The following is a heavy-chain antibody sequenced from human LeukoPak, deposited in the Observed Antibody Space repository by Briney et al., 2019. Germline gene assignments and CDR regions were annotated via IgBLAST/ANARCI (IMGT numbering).Heavy chain of an antibody. J-gene: IGHJ4*02. V-gene: IGHV3-33*01. CDR1: GFTFSSYG. D-gene: IGHD4-17*01. CDR3: AREGLYGDYGGEEIDY. CDR2: IWYDGSNK. Sequence: GRSLRLSCAASGFTFSSYGMHWVRQAPGKGLEWVAVIWYDGSNKYYADSVKGRFTISRDNSKNTLYLQMNSLRAEDTAVYYCAREGLYGDYGGEEIDYWGQGTLVTVSS.